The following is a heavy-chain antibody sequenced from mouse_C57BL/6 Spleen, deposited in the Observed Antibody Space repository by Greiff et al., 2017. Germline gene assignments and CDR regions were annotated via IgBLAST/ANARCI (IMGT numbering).Heavy chain of an antibody. CDR2: ISYDGSN. D-gene: IGHD2-4*01. Sequence: ESGPGLVKPSQSLSLTCSVTGYSITSGYYWNWIRQFPGNKLEWMGYISYDGSNNYNPSLKNRISITRDTSKNQFFLKLNSVTTEDTATYYCAREGYDYDDYYAMDYWGQGTSVTVSS. V-gene: IGHV3-6*01. CDR3: AREGYDYDDYYAMDY. CDR1: GYSITSGYY. J-gene: IGHJ4*01.